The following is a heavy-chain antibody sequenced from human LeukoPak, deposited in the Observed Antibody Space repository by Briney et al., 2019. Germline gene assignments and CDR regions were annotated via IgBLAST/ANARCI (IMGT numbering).Heavy chain of an antibody. CDR2: IYYSGST. Sequence: SETLSLTCTVSGGSISSYYWSWIRQPPGKGLEWIGYIYYSGSTNYNPSLKSRVTISVDTSKNQFSLKLSSVTAADTAVYYCARVEYYDYVWGSYRPMAFDIWGQGTMVTVSS. D-gene: IGHD3-16*02. CDR3: ARVEYYDYVWGSYRPMAFDI. J-gene: IGHJ3*02. CDR1: GGSISSYY. V-gene: IGHV4-59*01.